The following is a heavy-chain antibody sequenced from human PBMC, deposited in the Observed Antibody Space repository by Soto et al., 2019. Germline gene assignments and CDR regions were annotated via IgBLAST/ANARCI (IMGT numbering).Heavy chain of an antibody. CDR2: ISVYNDNT. V-gene: IGHV1-18*01. J-gene: IGHJ5*02. CDR3: SRVGLRYYYDSSAWGWFDP. Sequence: QVQLVQSGAEVKTPGASVKVSCKASGYTFTSYGISWVRQAPGQGLEWMGWISVYNDNTNYAQKLQGRVTMTTDTSTSTAFMELRSLRSDDTAVYYCSRVGLRYYYDSSAWGWFDPWGQGTLVTVSS. CDR1: GYTFTSYG. D-gene: IGHD3-22*01.